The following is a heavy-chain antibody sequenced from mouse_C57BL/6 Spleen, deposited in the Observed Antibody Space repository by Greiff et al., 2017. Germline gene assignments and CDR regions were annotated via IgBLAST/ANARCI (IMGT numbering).Heavy chain of an antibody. Sequence: VQLQQSGAELVRPGASVTLSCTASGFNIKDDYMHWVKQRPEQGLEWIGWIDPENGDTEYASKFQGKATITADTSSNTAYLQLSSLTSEDTAVYYCTTAYSSDYYYAMDYWGQGTSVTVSS. D-gene: IGHD3-2*02. CDR2: IDPENGDT. CDR3: TTAYSSDYYYAMDY. J-gene: IGHJ4*01. V-gene: IGHV14-4*01. CDR1: GFNIKDDY.